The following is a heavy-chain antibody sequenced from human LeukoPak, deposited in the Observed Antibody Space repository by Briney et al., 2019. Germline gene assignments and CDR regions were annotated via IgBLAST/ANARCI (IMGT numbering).Heavy chain of an antibody. CDR1: GFTFSSYA. J-gene: IGHJ6*03. V-gene: IGHV3-23*01. CDR2: ITGSGGST. CDR3: ARWGSSTGYYYMDV. Sequence: GGSLRLSCAASGFTFSSYAMSWVRQAPGKGLEWVSAITGSGGSTYYADSVKGRFTISRDNSKNTLYLQMNSLRAEDTAVYYCARWGSSTGYYYMDVWGKGTTVTVSS. D-gene: IGHD3-10*01.